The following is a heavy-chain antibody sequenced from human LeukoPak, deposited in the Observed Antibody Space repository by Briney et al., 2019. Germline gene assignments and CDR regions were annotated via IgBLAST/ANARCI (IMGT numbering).Heavy chain of an antibody. CDR2: IYPGDSDT. CDR3: ARPLDYYDSSGYLSDGN. D-gene: IGHD3-22*01. V-gene: IGHV5-51*01. CDR1: GYSFTSYW. J-gene: IGHJ4*02. Sequence: GESLQISCKGSGYSFTSYWIGWVRQLPGKGLEWMGIIYPGDSDTRYSPSFQGQVTISADKSISTAYLQWSSLKASDTAMYYCARPLDYYDSSGYLSDGNWGQGTLVTVSS.